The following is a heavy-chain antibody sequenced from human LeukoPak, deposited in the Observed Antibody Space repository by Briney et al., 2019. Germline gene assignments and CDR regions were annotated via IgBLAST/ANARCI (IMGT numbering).Heavy chain of an antibody. V-gene: IGHV4-34*01. CDR3: ARSTVVTPFDY. Sequence: SETLSLTCAVHGGSFSGYYWSWIPQPPGKGLEWIGEINHSGSTNYNPSLKSRVTISVDTSKNQFSLKLSSVTAADTAVYYCARSTVVTPFDYWGQGTLVTVSS. D-gene: IGHD4-23*01. J-gene: IGHJ4*02. CDR1: GGSFSGYY. CDR2: INHSGST.